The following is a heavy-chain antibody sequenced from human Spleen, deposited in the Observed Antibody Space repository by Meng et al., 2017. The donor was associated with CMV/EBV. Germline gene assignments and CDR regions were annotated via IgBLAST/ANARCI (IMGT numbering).Heavy chain of an antibody. D-gene: IGHD5-18*01. CDR1: GGTFNNFA. Sequence: SVKVSCKASGGTFNNFALSYFRQAPGQGLEWMGGIIPIFGTANYAQKFQGRVTITTDESTSTAYMELSSLRSEDTAVYYCARAFSIDTAMVNYYYGMDVWGQGTTVTVSS. V-gene: IGHV1-69*05. CDR2: IIPIFGTA. CDR3: ARAFSIDTAMVNYYYGMDV. J-gene: IGHJ6*02.